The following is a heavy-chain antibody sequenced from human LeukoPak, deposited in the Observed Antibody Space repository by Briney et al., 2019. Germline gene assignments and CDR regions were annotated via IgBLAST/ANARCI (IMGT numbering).Heavy chain of an antibody. V-gene: IGHV4-59*01. J-gene: IGHJ4*02. CDR3: ARFVPSTFDY. Sequence: SETLSLTCTVSGGSISSYYWSRIRQPPGKGLEWIGYIYYSGSTNYNPSLKSRVTISVDTSKNQFSLKLSSVTAADTAVYYCARFVPSTFDYWGQGTLVTVSS. D-gene: IGHD2-8*01. CDR1: GGSISSYY. CDR2: IYYSGST.